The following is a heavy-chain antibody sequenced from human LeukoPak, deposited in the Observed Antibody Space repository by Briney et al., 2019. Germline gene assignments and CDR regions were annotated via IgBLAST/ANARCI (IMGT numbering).Heavy chain of an antibody. CDR2: ISSTSTYT. D-gene: IGHD1-26*01. CDR1: GXTXXXXY. V-gene: IGHV3-11*03. Sequence: PGGSLRLSCAVSGXTXXXXYXXXXXXAXGXGLERVSYISSTSTYTNYADSVKGRFTISRDNAKNSLYLQMNSLRAEDTAVYYCARREARIFDYWGQGTLVTVSS. J-gene: IGHJ4*02. CDR3: ARREARIFDY.